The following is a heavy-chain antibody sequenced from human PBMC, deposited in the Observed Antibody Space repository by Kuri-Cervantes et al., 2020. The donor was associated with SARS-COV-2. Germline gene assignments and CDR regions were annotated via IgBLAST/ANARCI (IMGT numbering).Heavy chain of an antibody. CDR1: GGSISSGDYY. CDR3: ARAKMGFLEWDNWFDP. V-gene: IGHV4-61*08. CDR2: IYYSGST. J-gene: IGHJ5*02. D-gene: IGHD3-3*01. Sequence: SETLSLTCTVSGGSISSGDYYWSWIRQPPGKGLEWIGYIYYSGSTNYNPSLKSRVTISVDTSKNQFSLKLSSVTAADTAVYYCARAKMGFLEWDNWFDPWGQGTLVTVSS.